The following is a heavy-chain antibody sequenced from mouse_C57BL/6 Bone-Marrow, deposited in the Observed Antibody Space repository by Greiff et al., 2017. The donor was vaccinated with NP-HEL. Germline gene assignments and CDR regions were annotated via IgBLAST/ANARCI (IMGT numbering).Heavy chain of an antibody. CDR3: ARSYDYDRGVDY. CDR1: GFTFSDYY. CDR2: ISNGGGST. V-gene: IGHV5-12*01. J-gene: IGHJ2*01. D-gene: IGHD2-4*01. Sequence: EVMLVESGGGLVQPGGSLKLSCAASGFTFSDYYMYWVRQTPEKRLEWVAYISNGGGSTYYPDTVKGRFTISRDNAKNTLYLQMSRLKSEDTAMYYCARSYDYDRGVDYWGKGTTLTVSS.